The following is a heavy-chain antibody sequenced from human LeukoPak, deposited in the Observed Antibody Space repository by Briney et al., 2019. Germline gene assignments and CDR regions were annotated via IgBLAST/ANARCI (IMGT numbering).Heavy chain of an antibody. D-gene: IGHD3-9*01. CDR2: ISSSSSSI. CDR1: GFTFSNYN. Sequence: GGSLRLSCAASGFTFSNYNMNWVRQAPGKGLEWVSSISSSSSSINYADSLKGRFTISRDNAKNSLYLQMNSLRAEDTAVYYCAKSRMDYDILTGIFDYWGQGALVTVSS. CDR3: AKSRMDYDILTGIFDY. V-gene: IGHV3-21*04. J-gene: IGHJ4*02.